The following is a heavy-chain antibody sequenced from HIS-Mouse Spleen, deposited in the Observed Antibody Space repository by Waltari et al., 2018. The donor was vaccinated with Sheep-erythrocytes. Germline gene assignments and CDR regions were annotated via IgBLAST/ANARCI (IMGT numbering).Heavy chain of an antibody. CDR1: AFTVSTNY. CDR2: IYSGGST. D-gene: IGHD6-19*01. CDR3: ARASSGWFRGFDY. Sequence: EVQLVESGGGLIQPGGSLRLSCAASAFTVSTNYMSWVRQAPGKGLEWVSVIYSGGSTYYADSVKGRFTISRDNSKNTLYLQMNSLRAEDTAVYYCARASSGWFRGFDYWGQGTLVTVSS. J-gene: IGHJ4*02. V-gene: IGHV3-53*01.